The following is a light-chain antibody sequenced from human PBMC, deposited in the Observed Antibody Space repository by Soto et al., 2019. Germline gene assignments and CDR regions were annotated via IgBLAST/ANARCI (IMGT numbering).Light chain of an antibody. Sequence: DIQMTQSPSSLSATVGDRVTITCRASQGINNDLNWYRQKPGKAPKLLIYAASSLQSGVPSSFSGTGSGTDFTFTISSLQPEDFATYFCQQSFSTPLTFGGGTKVDI. CDR3: QQSFSTPLT. V-gene: IGKV1-39*01. J-gene: IGKJ4*01. CDR2: AAS. CDR1: QGINND.